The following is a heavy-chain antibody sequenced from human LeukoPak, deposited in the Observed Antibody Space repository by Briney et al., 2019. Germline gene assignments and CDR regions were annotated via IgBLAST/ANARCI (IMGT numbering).Heavy chain of an antibody. D-gene: IGHD6-19*01. V-gene: IGHV4-31*03. CDR1: GGSISSGGYY. CDR3: ASGPSVGIAVAGKDRVDY. CDR2: IYYSGST. Sequence: TSQTLSLTCTVSGGSISSGGYYWSWIRQHPGKGLEWIGYIYYSGSTYYNPSLKSRVTISVDKSKNQFSLKLSSVTAADTAVYYCASGPSVGIAVAGKDRVDYWGQGTLVTVSS. J-gene: IGHJ4*02.